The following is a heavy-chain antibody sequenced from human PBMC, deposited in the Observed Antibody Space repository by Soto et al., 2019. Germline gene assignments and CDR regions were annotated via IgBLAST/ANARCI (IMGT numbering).Heavy chain of an antibody. Sequence: SGPTLVNPTQTLTLTCTFSGFSLSTSEMRVNWIRQPPRKALEWLARIDWDDDKFYSTSLETRLTISKDTSKNQVVLTMTNMDPEDTAMYYCALNYYDSSGYYYHFDYWGQGTLVTVSS. V-gene: IGHV2-70*04. J-gene: IGHJ4*02. CDR2: IDWDDDK. CDR3: ALNYYDSSGYYYHFDY. CDR1: GFSLSTSEMR. D-gene: IGHD3-22*01.